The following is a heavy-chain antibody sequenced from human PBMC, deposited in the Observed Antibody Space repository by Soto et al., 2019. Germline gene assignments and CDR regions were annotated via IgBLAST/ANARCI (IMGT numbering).Heavy chain of an antibody. D-gene: IGHD6-19*01. V-gene: IGHV3-74*01. CDR3: ARDRGWSLFDY. CDR2: TNSDGSDT. J-gene: IGHJ4*02. Sequence: EVQLVESGGGLVQPGGSLRLSCEASGFTFSSYWMYWVRQAPGKGLVWVSRTNSDGSDTSYADSVKGRFTISRDNAKKTLYLQMNSRRAEDTAVYYCARDRGWSLFDYWGQGTLVTVSS. CDR1: GFTFSSYW.